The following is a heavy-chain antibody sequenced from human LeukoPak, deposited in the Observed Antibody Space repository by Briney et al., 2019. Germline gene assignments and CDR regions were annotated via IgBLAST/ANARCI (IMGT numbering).Heavy chain of an antibody. CDR2: IYHSGST. CDR1: GGSISSHY. V-gene: IGHV4-59*11. J-gene: IGHJ5*02. Sequence: SETLSFTCTVSGGSISSHYWSWIRQPPGKGLEWIGYIYHSGSTNYNPSLKSRVTISVDTSKNQFSLKLSSVTAADTAVYYCARAGKIGWFDPWGQGTLVTVSS. CDR3: ARAGKIGWFDP.